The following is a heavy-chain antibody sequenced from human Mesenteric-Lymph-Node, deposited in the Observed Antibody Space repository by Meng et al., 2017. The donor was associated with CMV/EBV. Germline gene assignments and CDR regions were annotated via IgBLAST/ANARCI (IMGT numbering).Heavy chain of an antibody. Sequence: GGSLRLSCTASGFTFGTYWMHWARQVPGKGLVWVSRISSDGSVTTYADAVKGRFTISRDNAENTLYLQMTSLRAEDTALYYCAKVSDWNYGFDPWGQGTLVTVSS. CDR2: ISSDGSVT. V-gene: IGHV3-74*03. D-gene: IGHD1-7*01. CDR1: GFTFGTYW. CDR3: AKVSDWNYGFDP. J-gene: IGHJ5*02.